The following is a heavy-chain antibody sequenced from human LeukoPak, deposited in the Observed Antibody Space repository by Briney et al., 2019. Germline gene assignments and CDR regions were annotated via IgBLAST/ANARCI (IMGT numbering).Heavy chain of an antibody. D-gene: IGHD3-10*01. CDR3: AGGSGSFDC. CDR2: ISSSSTNI. CDR1: GFPFSSYN. V-gene: IGHV3-48*01. Sequence: PGGSLRLSCAASGFPFSSYNMNWARQAPGKGLEWISYISSSSTNIYYADSVKGRFTISRDNAKNSLYLQMNSLRAEDTAVYYCAGGSGSFDCWGQGTLVTVSS. J-gene: IGHJ4*02.